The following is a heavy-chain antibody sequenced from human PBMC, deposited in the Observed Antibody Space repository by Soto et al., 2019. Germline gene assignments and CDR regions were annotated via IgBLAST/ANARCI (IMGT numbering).Heavy chain of an antibody. CDR1: GDSISSRSYY. CDR2: IYYSGST. D-gene: IGHD2-21*02. J-gene: IGHJ4*02. CDR3: ARQRTSVVTQAYFDV. V-gene: IGHV4-39*01. Sequence: SETLSLTCTVTGDSISSRSYYWGWIRQPPGKGLEWIGSIYYSGSTYNNPSLRSRVSMSIDTSKDQFSLKLKSVTAADTALYFCARQRTSVVTQAYFDVWGPGXLVTVYS.